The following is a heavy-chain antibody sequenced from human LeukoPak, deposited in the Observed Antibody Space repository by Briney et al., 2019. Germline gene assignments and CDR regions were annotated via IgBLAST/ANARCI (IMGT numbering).Heavy chain of an antibody. CDR3: LREETIVVTREPPP. Sequence: PGRSVRLSCAASGFTFSNYWMSWVRQAPGKGLEWVANINQYGNDKYYVDSVKGRFTISRDNAKNSLYLQINSLRAEDTAIYYCLREETIVVTREPPPRGQGTLVTASS. V-gene: IGHV3-7*01. D-gene: IGHD3-22*01. CDR2: INQYGNDK. CDR1: GFTFSNYW. J-gene: IGHJ4*02.